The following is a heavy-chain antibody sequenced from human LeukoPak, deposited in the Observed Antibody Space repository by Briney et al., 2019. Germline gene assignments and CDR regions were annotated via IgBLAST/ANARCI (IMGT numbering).Heavy chain of an antibody. Sequence: GASVKVSCKAFGYIFTNYGISWVRQAHGQGLEWMGWINPNSGGTDYAQKFQGRVTMTRDTSISTAYMELKWLGSDDTAVYYCARGGYCRSGNCFVLAAEFDYWGQGTLVTVSS. J-gene: IGHJ4*02. CDR1: GYIFTNYG. V-gene: IGHV1-2*02. D-gene: IGHD2-15*01. CDR3: ARGGYCRSGNCFVLAAEFDY. CDR2: INPNSGGT.